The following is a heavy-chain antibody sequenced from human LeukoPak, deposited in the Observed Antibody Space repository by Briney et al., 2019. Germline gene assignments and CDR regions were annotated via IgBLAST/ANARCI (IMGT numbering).Heavy chain of an antibody. V-gene: IGHV4-39*07. CDR2: IYYSGST. Sequence: SETLSLTCTVSGGSISSSSYYWGWIRQPPGKGLEWIGSIYYSGSTYYNPSLKSRVTISPDTSRNQFSLKVSSVTAADTAVYYCARISAGRYGMDVWGQGTTVTVSS. CDR3: ARISAGRYGMDV. D-gene: IGHD6-6*01. CDR1: GGSISSSSYY. J-gene: IGHJ6*02.